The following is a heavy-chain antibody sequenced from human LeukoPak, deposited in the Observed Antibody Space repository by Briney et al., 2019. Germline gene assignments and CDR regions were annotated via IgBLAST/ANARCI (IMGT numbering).Heavy chain of an antibody. CDR2: ISGSGDSI. CDR1: GVSFSRDA. CDR3: GRDDYDGSGSY. D-gene: IGHD3-22*01. Sequence: PGGSLRLSCVASGVSFSRDAMNWVRQAPGMGLEWFSYISGSGDSIYYADSVKGRFTISRDDSRNSLYLQMNNLRAEDTAVYFCGRDDYDGSGSYWGQGTLVTVSS. V-gene: IGHV3-48*04. J-gene: IGHJ4*02.